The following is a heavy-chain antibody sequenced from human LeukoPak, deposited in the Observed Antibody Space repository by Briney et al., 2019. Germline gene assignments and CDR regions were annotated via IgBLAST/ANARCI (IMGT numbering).Heavy chain of an antibody. J-gene: IGHJ4*02. CDR2: ISGSGSGT. V-gene: IGHV3-23*01. D-gene: IGHD3-22*01. CDR3: AKPRSPHYYDSSPSDY. CDR1: GFTFSTYA. Sequence: GGSLRLSCAASGFTFSTYAMSWVRQAPGKGLEWVSAISGSGSGTYYADSVKGRFTISRDNSKNTLYLQMNSLRAEDTAVYYCAKPRSPHYYDSSPSDYWGQGTLVTVSS.